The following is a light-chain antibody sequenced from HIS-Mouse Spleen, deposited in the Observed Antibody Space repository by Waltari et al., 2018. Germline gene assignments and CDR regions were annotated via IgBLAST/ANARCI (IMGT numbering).Light chain of an antibody. J-gene: IGLJ3*02. V-gene: IGLV2-23*01. CDR2: EGS. CDR1: SSDVGRYNL. Sequence: QSALTQPASVSGSPGQSITISCTGTSSDVGRYNLVSWYQQHPGKAPKLMIYEGSKRPSGVSNRFSGSKSGNTASLTFSGLQAEDEADYYCCSYAGSSTLVFGGGTKLTVL. CDR3: CSYAGSSTLV.